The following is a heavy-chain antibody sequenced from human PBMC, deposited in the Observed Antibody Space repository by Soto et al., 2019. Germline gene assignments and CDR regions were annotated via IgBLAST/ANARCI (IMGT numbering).Heavy chain of an antibody. Sequence: LVESGGALVYPGGSLRLSCIASGFSFSDYSMNWVRQDPGKGLQGVSYISSSSDKTYYADSVKGRFTVSRDNAKNALFLEMNSLRDDDTATYYCARLPKGSLVTAGGQGTRVTVSS. J-gene: IGHJ4*02. D-gene: IGHD2-21*02. CDR1: GFSFSDYS. CDR3: ARLPKGSLVTA. V-gene: IGHV3-48*02. CDR2: ISSSSDKT.